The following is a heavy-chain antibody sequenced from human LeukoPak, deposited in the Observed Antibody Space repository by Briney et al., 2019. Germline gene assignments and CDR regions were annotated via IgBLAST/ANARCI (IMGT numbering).Heavy chain of an antibody. J-gene: IGHJ4*02. Sequence: GGSLRLSCAASGFTFSSYAMHWVRQAPGKGLEWVAVISYDGSNRYYADSVKGRFTISRDNSKNTLYLQMNSLRAEDTAVYYCARDPPSYSYGLLYYFDYWGQGTLVTVSS. CDR3: ARDPPSYSYGLLYYFDY. V-gene: IGHV3-30*04. D-gene: IGHD5-18*01. CDR2: ISYDGSNR. CDR1: GFTFSSYA.